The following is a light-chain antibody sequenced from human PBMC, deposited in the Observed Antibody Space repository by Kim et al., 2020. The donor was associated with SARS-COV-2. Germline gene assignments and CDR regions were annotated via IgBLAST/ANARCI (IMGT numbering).Light chain of an antibody. J-gene: IGLJ3*02. CDR1: KLGDKY. Sequence: SYELTQPPSVSVSPGQTASITCSGAKLGDKYACWYQQKPGQSPVLVIYQDSKRPSGIPERFSGSNSGNTATLTISGTQAMDEADYYCQAWDSTWVFGGGT. CDR3: QAWDSTWV. V-gene: IGLV3-1*01. CDR2: QDS.